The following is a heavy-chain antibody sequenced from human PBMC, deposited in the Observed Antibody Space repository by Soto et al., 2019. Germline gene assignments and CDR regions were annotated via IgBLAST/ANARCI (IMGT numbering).Heavy chain of an antibody. D-gene: IGHD3-3*01. CDR1: GFTLSSLG. CDR3: ARDASYYSLWSGYYPSRNGMDV. CDR2: IWYDGSQK. J-gene: IGHJ6*02. Sequence: GGSLTPSCAPYGFTLSSLGMDCVSQAQGEGMEWVSLIWYDGSQKSYGDSVKGRFTIPRDNSRHTVYLQLNSLRADDTAVYYCARDASYYSLWSGYYPSRNGMDVWGQGTTVTVSS. V-gene: IGHV3-33*01.